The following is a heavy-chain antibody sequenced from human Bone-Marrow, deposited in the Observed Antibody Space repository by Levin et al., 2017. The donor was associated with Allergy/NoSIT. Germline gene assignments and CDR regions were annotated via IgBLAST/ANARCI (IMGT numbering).Heavy chain of an antibody. V-gene: IGHV3-23*01. CDR1: GFTFSSYA. D-gene: IGHD3/OR15-3a*01. J-gene: IGHJ6*02. CDR2: ISNSGGNA. CDR3: AKDRDVHYDFWTGYYYYAMDG. Sequence: GGSLRLSCAASGFTFSSYAMTWVRQAPGKGLELVSSISNSGGNAYYADSVKGRFTISRDNSKNTLYLQMSNLRDEDTAIYYCAKDRDVHYDFWTGYYYYAMDGWGQGTTVTVSS.